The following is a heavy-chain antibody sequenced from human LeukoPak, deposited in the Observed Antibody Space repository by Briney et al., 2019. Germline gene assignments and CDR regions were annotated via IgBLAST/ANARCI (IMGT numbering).Heavy chain of an antibody. D-gene: IGHD3-9*01. Sequence: GASVKVSCKASGGTFSTYAISWVRQAPGQGLEWMGGIIPIFGTSNYAQKFQGRVTITADESTSTAYMELSSLRSEDTAVYYCARDDGRYFDRLGHDAVDIWGQGTLVTVSS. CDR3: ARDDGRYFDRLGHDAVDI. CDR1: GGTFSTYA. V-gene: IGHV1-69*13. J-gene: IGHJ3*02. CDR2: IIPIFGTS.